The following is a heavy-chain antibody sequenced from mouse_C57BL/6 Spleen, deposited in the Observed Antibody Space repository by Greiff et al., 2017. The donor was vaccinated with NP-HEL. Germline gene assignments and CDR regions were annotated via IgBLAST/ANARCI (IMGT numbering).Heavy chain of an antibody. CDR1: GYTFTSYW. J-gene: IGHJ4*01. D-gene: IGHD1-1*01. V-gene: IGHV1-69*01. CDR3: ARAYYYGSSGYYYAMDY. CDR2: IDPSDSYT. Sequence: QVQLQQPGAELVMPGASVKLSCKASGYTFTSYWMHWVKQRPGQGLEWIGEIDPSDSYTNYNQKFKGKSTLTVDKSSSTAYMQLSSLTSEDSAVYYCARAYYYGSSGYYYAMDYWGQGTSVTVSS.